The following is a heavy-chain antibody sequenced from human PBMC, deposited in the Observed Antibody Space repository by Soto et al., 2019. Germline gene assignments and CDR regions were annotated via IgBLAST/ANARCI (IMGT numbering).Heavy chain of an antibody. V-gene: IGHV3-30*18. Sequence: GGSLRLSCAASGFTFRSYGMHWVRQAPGKGLEWVAVISYDGSNKYYADSVKGRFTISRDNSKNTLYLQMNSLRAEDTAVYYCAKDRLRFLEWSDLYGMDVWGQGTTVTVSS. D-gene: IGHD3-3*01. J-gene: IGHJ6*02. CDR1: GFTFRSYG. CDR3: AKDRLRFLEWSDLYGMDV. CDR2: ISYDGSNK.